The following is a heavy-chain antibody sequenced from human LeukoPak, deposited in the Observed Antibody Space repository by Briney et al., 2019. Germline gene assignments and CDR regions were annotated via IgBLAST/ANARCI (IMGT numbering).Heavy chain of an antibody. V-gene: IGHV3-48*01. CDR3: ARALRYFDWSYDY. CDR1: GFTFTDYS. D-gene: IGHD3-9*01. Sequence: PGGSLRLSCAAAGFTFTDYSMNWVRQAPGKGLEWVSYISSSSSTIYYADSVKGRFTISRDNAKNSLYLQMNSLRAEDTAVYYCARALRYFDWSYDYWGQGTLVTVSS. J-gene: IGHJ4*02. CDR2: ISSSSSTI.